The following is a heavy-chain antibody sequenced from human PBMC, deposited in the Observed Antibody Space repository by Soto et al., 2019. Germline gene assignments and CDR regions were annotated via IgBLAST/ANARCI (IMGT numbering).Heavy chain of an antibody. Sequence: ASVKVSCKASGYTFTSYAIHWVRQAPGQRLEWMGWINAGNGNTKYSQKFQGRVTITRDTSASTAYMDPVDTGRYYCAHSRGSDTPYFFDYWGQGTPVTVS. D-gene: IGHD5-18*01. CDR2: INAGNGNT. J-gene: IGHJ4*02. CDR1: GYTFTSYA. CDR3: SDTPYFFDY. V-gene: IGHV1-3*01.